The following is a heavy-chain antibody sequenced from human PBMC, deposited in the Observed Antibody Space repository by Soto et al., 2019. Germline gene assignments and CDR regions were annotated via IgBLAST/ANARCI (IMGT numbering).Heavy chain of an antibody. CDR3: ERYFFTGGGGYYGMDV. D-gene: IGHD3-10*01. J-gene: IGHJ6*02. CDR1: GGTFSSYA. V-gene: IGHV1-69*01. CDR2: IIPIFGTA. Sequence: QVQLVQSGAEVKKPGSSVKVSCKASGGTFSSYAISWVRQAPGQGLEWMGGIIPIFGTANNAQKFQGRVTITADESTSTGYRELSSLRSEDTAVYYCERYFFTGGGGYYGMDVWGQGTTVTVSS.